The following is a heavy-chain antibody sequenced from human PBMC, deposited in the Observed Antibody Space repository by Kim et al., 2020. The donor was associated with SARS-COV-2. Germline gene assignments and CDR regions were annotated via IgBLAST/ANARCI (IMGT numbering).Heavy chain of an antibody. V-gene: IGHV1-3*01. CDR1: GYIFSKYV. J-gene: IGHJ4*02. Sequence: ASVKVSCKASGYIFSKYVIHWVRQGPGQRLEWMGCIFAGNGDTKYSQKFQDRITISRDKSTSTAYVELSSLKSEDTAVYYCARDQQGDPAAHFDFWGQGSLVTVSS. CDR2: IFAGNGDT. CDR3: ARDQQGDPAAHFDF.